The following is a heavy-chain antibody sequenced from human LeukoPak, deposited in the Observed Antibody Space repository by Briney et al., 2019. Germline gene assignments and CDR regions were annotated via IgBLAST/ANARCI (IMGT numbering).Heavy chain of an antibody. V-gene: IGHV1-2*02. CDR2: INPNSGGT. D-gene: IGHD4-17*01. J-gene: IGHJ4*02. CDR3: ARGEALYGDSRTGIDY. CDR1: GYTFTGYY. Sequence: ASVKVSCKASGYTFTGYYMHWVRQAPGQGLEWMGWINPNSGGTNYAQKFQGRVTMTTDTSTSTAYMELRSLRSDDTAVYYCARGEALYGDSRTGIDYWGQGTLVTVSS.